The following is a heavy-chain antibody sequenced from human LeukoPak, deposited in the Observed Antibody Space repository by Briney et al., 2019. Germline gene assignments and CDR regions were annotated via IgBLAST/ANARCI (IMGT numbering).Heavy chain of an antibody. D-gene: IGHD6-19*01. CDR1: GFTFSTYD. CDR2: LWSDGSNE. Sequence: PGGSLGLSCAASGFTFSTYDMHWVRQAPGKGLEWVAVLWSDGSNEYYADSVKGRFTISRDNSKNTLYLQMNSLRAEDTAVYYCARFKQWGIDYWGQGTLVTVSS. V-gene: IGHV3-33*01. J-gene: IGHJ4*02. CDR3: ARFKQWGIDY.